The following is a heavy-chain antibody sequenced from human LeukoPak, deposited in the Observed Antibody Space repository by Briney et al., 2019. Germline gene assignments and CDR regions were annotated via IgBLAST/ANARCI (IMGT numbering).Heavy chain of an antibody. CDR1: GFTFSRHG. CDR2: IWYDGSKK. Sequence: GGSLRLSCATSGFTFSRHGFYWVRQAPGKGLEWVAVIWYDGSKKYYADSVKGRSTISRDNSKNTLYLEMNSLRAEDTAVYYCARDRIAAAGSGSLELVYWGQGTLVTVSS. V-gene: IGHV3-33*07. CDR3: ARDRIAAAGSGSLELVY. J-gene: IGHJ4*02. D-gene: IGHD6-13*01.